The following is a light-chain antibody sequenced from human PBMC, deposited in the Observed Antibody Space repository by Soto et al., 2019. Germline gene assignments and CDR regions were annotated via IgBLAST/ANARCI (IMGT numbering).Light chain of an antibody. J-gene: IGKJ5*01. CDR2: GAS. CDR1: HSVNSSY. CDR3: QQRLKLPIP. Sequence: IVLTQSPCTLSLSPGERATLSFRASHSVNSSYLAWYQQKPGQAPRLLIYGASRRATGIPDRFSGRGSVAEFTPTIRPLGPQGFAVYYRQQRLKLPIPFGQVTRRQIK. V-gene: IGKV3D-20*02.